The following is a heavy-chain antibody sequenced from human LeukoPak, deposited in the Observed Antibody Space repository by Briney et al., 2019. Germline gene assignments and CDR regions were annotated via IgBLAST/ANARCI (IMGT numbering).Heavy chain of an antibody. CDR2: ISANNGDT. CDR1: GYTFTRYG. J-gene: IGHJ4*02. V-gene: IGHV1-18*01. Sequence: ASVKVSCKASGYTFTRYGISWVRQAPGQGVERVGWISANNGDTNSAQKLQDRVTMTTDTSTSTAYMELRSLRSDDTAVYYCARDFFHGHCAGLSCFLLDYWGQGSLVTVSS. CDR3: ARDFFHGHCAGLSCFLLDY. D-gene: IGHD2-15*01.